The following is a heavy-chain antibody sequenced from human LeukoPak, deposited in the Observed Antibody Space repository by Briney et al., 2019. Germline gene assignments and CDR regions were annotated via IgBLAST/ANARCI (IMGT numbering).Heavy chain of an antibody. CDR2: IYYSGST. D-gene: IGHD1-26*01. CDR3: ARAGIVGATHPFDY. J-gene: IGHJ4*02. Sequence: SETLSLTCTVSGGSISSYYWSWIRQPPGKGLEWIGYIYYSGSTNYNPSLKSRVTISVDTSKNQFSLKLSSVTAADTAVYYCARAGIVGATHPFDYWGQGTLVTVSS. V-gene: IGHV4-59*01. CDR1: GGSISSYY.